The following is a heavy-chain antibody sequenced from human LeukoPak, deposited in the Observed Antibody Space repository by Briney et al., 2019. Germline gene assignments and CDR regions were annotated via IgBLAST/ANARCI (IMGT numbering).Heavy chain of an antibody. CDR1: GGSISSSSYY. V-gene: IGHV4-39*07. CDR3: ARDPTVGAIPFDY. Sequence: SETLSLTCTVSGGSISSSSYYWGWIRQPPGKGLEWIGSIYYSGSTYYNPSLKSRVTISVDTSKNQFSLKLSSVTAADTAVYYCARDPTVGAIPFDYWGQGTLVTVSS. J-gene: IGHJ4*02. CDR2: IYYSGST. D-gene: IGHD1-26*01.